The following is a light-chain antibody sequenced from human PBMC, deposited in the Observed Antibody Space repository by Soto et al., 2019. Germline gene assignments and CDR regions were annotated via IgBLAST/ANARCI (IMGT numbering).Light chain of an antibody. J-gene: IGKJ4*01. CDR2: GVS. CDR1: QTVSRF. V-gene: IGKV3-11*01. CDR3: QQRFTWPLT. Sequence: ETLLTQSPATVSLSPGEGATLSCRASQTVSRFFAWYQQKPGQAPRLLIYGVSNRATGVPARFSGSGSGTDFTLSISSLEPEDSGVYYCQQRFTWPLTFGGGTKVEIK.